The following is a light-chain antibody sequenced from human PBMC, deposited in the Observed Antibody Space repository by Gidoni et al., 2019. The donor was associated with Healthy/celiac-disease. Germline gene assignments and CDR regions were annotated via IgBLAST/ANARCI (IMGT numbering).Light chain of an antibody. CDR2: DAS. V-gene: IGKV3-11*01. Sequence: EIVLTQSPATLSLSPGERATLSCRASQSVSSYLAWYQQKPGQAPRLLIYDASNRATGIPARFSGSGSGTDFTLTISSLEPEDFAVYYCQQLVAFXGXTKVEIK. CDR3: QQLVA. J-gene: IGKJ4*01. CDR1: QSVSSY.